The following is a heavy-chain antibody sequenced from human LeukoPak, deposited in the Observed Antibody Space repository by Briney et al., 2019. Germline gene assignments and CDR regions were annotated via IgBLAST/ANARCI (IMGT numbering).Heavy chain of an antibody. CDR2: IYYSGST. CDR1: GGSISSYY. V-gene: IGHV4-59*01. J-gene: IGHJ3*02. D-gene: IGHD1-26*01. Sequence: PSETLSLTCTVSGGSISSYYWSWIRQPPGKGLEWIGYIYYSGSTNYNPSLKSRVTISVDTSKNQFSLKLSSVTAADTAVYYCAREGWELHAFDIWGQGTMVTVSS. CDR3: AREGWELHAFDI.